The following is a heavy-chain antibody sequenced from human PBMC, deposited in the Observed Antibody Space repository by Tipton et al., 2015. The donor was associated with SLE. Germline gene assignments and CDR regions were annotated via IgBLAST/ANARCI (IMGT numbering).Heavy chain of an antibody. D-gene: IGHD5-24*01. Sequence: TLSLTCTVSGVSIRSHYWSWIRQSPGKGLEWIGYMYNNERTKYNLSLESRVTMSVETSKNQFTLRLTSVTAADTAVYYCARDREAGDGYNFDYWGQGTLVTVSS. CDR3: ARDREAGDGYNFDY. CDR2: MYNNERT. J-gene: IGHJ4*02. CDR1: GVSIRSHY. V-gene: IGHV4-59*11.